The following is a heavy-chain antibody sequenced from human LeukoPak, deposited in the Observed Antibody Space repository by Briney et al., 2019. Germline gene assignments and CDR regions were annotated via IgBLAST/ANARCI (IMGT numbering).Heavy chain of an antibody. CDR3: ARAAWLTQGDY. CDR1: GFTFSSYW. D-gene: IGHD6-19*01. J-gene: IGHJ4*02. Sequence: GGSLRLSCAASGFTFSSYWMSWVRQAPGKGLEWVANINKDGGEKYYVDSVKGRFTISRDNAKNSLYLQMNSLRADDTAVYYCARAAWLTQGDYWGQGTLVTVSS. V-gene: IGHV3-7*03. CDR2: INKDGGEK.